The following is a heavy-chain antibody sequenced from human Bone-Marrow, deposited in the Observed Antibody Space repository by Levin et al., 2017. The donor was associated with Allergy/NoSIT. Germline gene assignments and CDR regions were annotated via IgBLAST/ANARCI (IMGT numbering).Heavy chain of an antibody. V-gene: IGHV3-74*01. J-gene: IGHJ4*02. CDR3: ATLYGDRTGFDY. CDR1: GFTFSSYW. CDR2: INGDGSNT. D-gene: IGHD4-17*01. Sequence: GESLKISCAASGFTFSSYWMQWVRQAPGKGLVWVSRINGDGSNTNYADSVTRRFTISRDNAKNTLYLQMNSLRVEDTAVYYCATLYGDRTGFDYWGQGTLVTVSS.